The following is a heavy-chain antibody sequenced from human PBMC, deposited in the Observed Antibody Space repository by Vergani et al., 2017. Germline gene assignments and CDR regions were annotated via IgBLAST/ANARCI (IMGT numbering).Heavy chain of an antibody. CDR1: GFTFSSYS. CDR2: ISSSSSYI. D-gene: IGHD6-13*01. V-gene: IGHV3-21*04. J-gene: IGHJ4*02. Sequence: EVQLVESGGGLVKPGGSLRLSCAASGFTFSSYSMNWVRQAPGKGLEWVSSISSSSSYIYYADSVKGRFTISRDNAKNTLYLQMNSLRAEDTAVYYCAKVGYSSSWYLGGDYWGQGTLVTVSS. CDR3: AKVGYSSSWYLGGDY.